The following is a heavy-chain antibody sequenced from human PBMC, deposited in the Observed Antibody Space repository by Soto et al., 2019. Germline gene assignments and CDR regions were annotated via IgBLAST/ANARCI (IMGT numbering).Heavy chain of an antibody. CDR3: ARGVRVSAYLDYYMDV. CDR2: INPDNGDT. D-gene: IGHD3-10*02. Sequence: QVQLVQSGAEVKKPGASLKVSCKASGYTFSNFGVSWVRQAPGQGLEWIGWINPDNGDTNYGQKFQGRDTMTTDTFTNTAYMEVRGLRSDDTAVYYCARGVRVSAYLDYYMDVWGEGTTVTVSS. CDR1: GYTFSNFG. J-gene: IGHJ6*03. V-gene: IGHV1-18*01.